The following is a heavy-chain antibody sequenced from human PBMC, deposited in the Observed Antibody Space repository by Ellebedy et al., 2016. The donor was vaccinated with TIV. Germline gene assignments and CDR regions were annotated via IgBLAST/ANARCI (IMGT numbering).Heavy chain of an antibody. D-gene: IGHD2-15*01. V-gene: IGHV1-8*02. CDR1: GDTFISND. CDR2: MDPNSGDT. Sequence: AASVKVSCKASGDTFISNDINWVRRAAGQGLEWMGWMDPNSGDTGYAQNFQGRVIMTRDTSISTAYMELSSLKSEDTAVYYCARGQGCSGGTCSLTRFDPWGQGTLVTVSS. J-gene: IGHJ5*02. CDR3: ARGQGCSGGTCSLTRFDP.